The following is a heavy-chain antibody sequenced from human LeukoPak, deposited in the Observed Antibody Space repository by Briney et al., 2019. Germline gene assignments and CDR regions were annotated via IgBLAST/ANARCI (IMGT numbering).Heavy chain of an antibody. D-gene: IGHD3-9*01. V-gene: IGHV3-21*01. CDR3: TRDLVPAYYDILTGYSLDPRGGYFDY. CDR1: GFTFSSYS. Sequence: GGSLRLSCAASGFTFSSYSMNWVRQAPGKGLEWVSSISSSSSYIYYADSVKGRFTISRDNAKNSLYLQMNSLRAEDTAVYYCTRDLVPAYYDILTGYSLDPRGGYFDYWGQGTLVTVSS. J-gene: IGHJ4*02. CDR2: ISSSSSYI.